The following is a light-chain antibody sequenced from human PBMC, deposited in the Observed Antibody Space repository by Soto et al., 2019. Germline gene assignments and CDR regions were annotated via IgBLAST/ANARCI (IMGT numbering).Light chain of an antibody. Sequence: EIVLTQSPATLSLSPGERATLSCRASQSVTNDLAWFQQKPGQAPRLLIYDASNRATGIPARFSGSGSGTDFTLTISRLQPEDFAVYYCQPYNNWPLTFGGGTKVDIK. CDR2: DAS. CDR1: QSVTND. V-gene: IGKV3-11*01. CDR3: QPYNNWPLT. J-gene: IGKJ4*01.